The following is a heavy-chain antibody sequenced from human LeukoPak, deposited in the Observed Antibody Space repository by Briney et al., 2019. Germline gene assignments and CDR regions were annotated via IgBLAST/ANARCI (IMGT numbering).Heavy chain of an antibody. CDR3: AKDAHYYGSGSYFRFYYYYMDV. CDR1: GFTFSSYG. CDR2: ISGSGGST. J-gene: IGHJ6*03. Sequence: GGSLRLSCAASGFTFSSYGMSRVRQAPGKGLEWVSAISGSGGSTYYADSVKGRFTISRDNSKNTLYLQMNSLRAEDTAVYYCAKDAHYYGSGSYFRFYYYYMDVWGKGTTVTISS. V-gene: IGHV3-23*01. D-gene: IGHD3-10*01.